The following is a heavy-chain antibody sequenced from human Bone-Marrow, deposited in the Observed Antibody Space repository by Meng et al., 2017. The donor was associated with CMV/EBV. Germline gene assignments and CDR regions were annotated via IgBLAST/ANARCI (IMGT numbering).Heavy chain of an antibody. CDR3: AKELILYSSSSLADY. CDR1: GFSFNSYS. J-gene: IGHJ4*02. CDR2: ISYDGRNQ. V-gene: IGHV3-30-3*02. D-gene: IGHD6-6*01. Sequence: GESLKISCAASGFSFNSYSMHWVRQAPGKGLEWVAVISYDGRNQFYADSVKGRFTISRDNSKNTLYLQMNSLRAEDTAVYYCAKELILYSSSSLADYWGQGTLVTVSS.